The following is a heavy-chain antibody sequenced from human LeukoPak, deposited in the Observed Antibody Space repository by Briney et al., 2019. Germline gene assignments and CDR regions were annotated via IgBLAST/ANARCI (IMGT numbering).Heavy chain of an antibody. J-gene: IGHJ6*03. CDR3: ARSLRRAYMDV. V-gene: IGHV4-59*01. Sequence: SETLSLTCTVSGDSISSYYWSWIRQPPGKGLEWIGYIYYSGSTNYNPSLKSRVTISVDTSKNQFSLKLSSVTAADTAVYYCARSLRRAYMDVWGKGTTVTVSS. CDR1: GDSISSYY. CDR2: IYYSGST.